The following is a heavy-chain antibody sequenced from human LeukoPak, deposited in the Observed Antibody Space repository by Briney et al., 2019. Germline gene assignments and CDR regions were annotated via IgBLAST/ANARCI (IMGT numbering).Heavy chain of an antibody. D-gene: IGHD2-21*02. J-gene: IGHJ4*02. V-gene: IGHV1-69*13. Sequence: SVKVSCKASGRTFSSYAISWVRQAPGQGLEWMGGIIPIFGTANYAQKFQGRVTITADESTSTAYMELSSLRSEDTAVYYCARDLGGPCGGDCYSQAPYAQREDDDYWGQGTLVTVSS. CDR2: IIPIFGTA. CDR3: ARDLGGPCGGDCYSQAPYAQREDDDY. CDR1: GRTFSSYA.